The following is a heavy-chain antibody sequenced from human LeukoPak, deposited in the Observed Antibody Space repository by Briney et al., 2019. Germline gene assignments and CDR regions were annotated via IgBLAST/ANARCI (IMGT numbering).Heavy chain of an antibody. Sequence: GGSLRLSCAASGFTFRNYGMHWVRPAPGKGLEWVTFIRYDGADEYCAGSVKGRFTISRDDSKNTVFLQMSTLRVEDTAVYYCARGYTYFAYWGQGTLVTVSS. CDR2: IRYDGADE. CDR3: ARGYTYFAY. CDR1: GFTFRNYG. D-gene: IGHD3-16*02. J-gene: IGHJ4*02. V-gene: IGHV3-30*02.